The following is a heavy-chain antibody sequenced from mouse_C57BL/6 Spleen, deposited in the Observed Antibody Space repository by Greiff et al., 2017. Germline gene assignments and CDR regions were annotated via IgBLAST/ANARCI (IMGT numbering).Heavy chain of an antibody. J-gene: IGHJ2*01. Sequence: QVQLQQPGAELVRPGSSVKLSCKASGYTFTSYWMHWVKQRPIQGLEWIGNIDPSDSETHYNQKFKDKATLTVDKSSSTAYMQLSSLTSEDSAVYYCARGSSGYPIDDWGQGTTLTVSS. CDR3: ARGSSGYPIDD. D-gene: IGHD3-2*02. CDR2: IDPSDSET. V-gene: IGHV1-52*01. CDR1: GYTFTSYW.